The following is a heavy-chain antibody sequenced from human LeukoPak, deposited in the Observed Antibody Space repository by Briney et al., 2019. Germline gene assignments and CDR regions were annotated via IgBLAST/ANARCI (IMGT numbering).Heavy chain of an antibody. V-gene: IGHV4-38-2*02. CDR2: IDHSGST. D-gene: IGHD3-10*01. CDR3: AREPHNVLRGVTTMWGMDV. Sequence: SETLSLTCVVSGYSITGGYYWGWIRQPPEKGLEWIASIDHSGSTYYNPSLKSRVTISVDTSKNQFSLKMSSVTAADTAVYYCAREPHNVLRGVTTMWGMDVWGKGTTVTVSS. J-gene: IGHJ6*04. CDR1: GYSITGGYY.